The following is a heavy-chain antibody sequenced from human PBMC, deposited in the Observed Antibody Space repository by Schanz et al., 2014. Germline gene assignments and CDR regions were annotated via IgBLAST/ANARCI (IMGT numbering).Heavy chain of an antibody. CDR3: AGAVATIRADSFDI. V-gene: IGHV3-21*01. Sequence: EVQLVESGGGLVKPGESLRLSCAASGFIFSAYTMNWVRQTPKGLEWVSSINSRSNFIYYADSVKGRFTISRDNAKNSLYLQMNSLRAEDTAVYYCAGAVATIRADSFDIWGQGTMVAVSS. CDR1: GFIFSAYT. CDR2: INSRSNFI. D-gene: IGHD5-12*01. J-gene: IGHJ3*02.